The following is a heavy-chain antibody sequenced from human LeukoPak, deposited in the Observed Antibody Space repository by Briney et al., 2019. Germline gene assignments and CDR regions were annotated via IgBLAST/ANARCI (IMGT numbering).Heavy chain of an antibody. CDR2: IYPGEYNT. D-gene: IGHD1-26*01. CDR1: GSNFTSYW. CDR3: ARHFRVGSTQSNFDF. Sequence: GESLQISGQGSGSNFTSYWIGGVRQPPGKGEEWMGIIYPGEYNTRNRPAFEGQIIISVDKSISTAYLQWSSLKASDTAIYYCARHFRVGSTQSNFDFWGQGTLVTVSS. J-gene: IGHJ4*02. V-gene: IGHV5-51*01.